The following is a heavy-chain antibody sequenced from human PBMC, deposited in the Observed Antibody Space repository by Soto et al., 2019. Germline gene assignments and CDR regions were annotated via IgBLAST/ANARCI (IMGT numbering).Heavy chain of an antibody. J-gene: IGHJ5*02. V-gene: IGHV4-38-2*01. CDR2: IYHSGST. CDR1: GYSIISGYF. D-gene: IGHD2-15*01. CDR3: ARVRYCSGGSCYSALNWFDP. Sequence: SETLSLTCAVSGYSIISGYFWGFIRQPPGKGLEWIRSIYHSGSTYYNPSLRSRVTISVDTSKNQFSLKLSSVTAADTAVYYCARVRYCSGGSCYSALNWFDPWGQGTLVTVSS.